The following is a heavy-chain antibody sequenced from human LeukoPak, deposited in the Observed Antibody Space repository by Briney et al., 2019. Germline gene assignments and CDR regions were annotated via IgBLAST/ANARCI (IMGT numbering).Heavy chain of an antibody. V-gene: IGHV3-48*03. Sequence: GGSLRLSCAASGFTFSSYEMNWVRQAPGKGLEWVSYISSSGSTIYYADSVKGRFTISRDNAKNSLYLQMNSLKTEDTAVYYCTTDGVTMVRGNFDSYWGQGTLVTVSS. CDR2: ISSSGSTI. J-gene: IGHJ4*02. CDR3: TTDGVTMVRGNFDSY. D-gene: IGHD3-10*01. CDR1: GFTFSSYE.